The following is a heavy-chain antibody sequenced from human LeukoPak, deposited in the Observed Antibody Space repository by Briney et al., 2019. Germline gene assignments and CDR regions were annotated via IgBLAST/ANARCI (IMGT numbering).Heavy chain of an antibody. CDR3: ARGVRWLQFGYFDY. CDR2: ISAYNGNT. J-gene: IGHJ4*02. CDR1: GYTFTSYG. V-gene: IGHV1-18*01. Sequence: ASVKVSCKASGYTFTSYGIRWVRQAPGQGLEWMGWISAYNGNTNYAQKLQGRVTMTTDTSTSTAYMELRSLRSDDTAVYYCARGVRWLQFGYFDYWGQGTLVTVSS. D-gene: IGHD5-24*01.